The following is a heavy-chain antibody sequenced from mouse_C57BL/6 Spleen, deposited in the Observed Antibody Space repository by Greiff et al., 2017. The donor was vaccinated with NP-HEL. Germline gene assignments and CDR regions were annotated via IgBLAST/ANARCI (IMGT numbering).Heavy chain of an antibody. V-gene: IGHV5-12*01. CDR2: ISNGGGST. CDR3: ARGETAQATRAMDY. J-gene: IGHJ4*01. Sequence: EVQVVESGGGLVQPGGSLKLSCAASGFTFSDYYMYWVRQTPEKRLEWVAYISNGGGSTYYPDTVKGRFTISRDNAKNTLYLQMSRLKSEDTAMYYCARGETAQATRAMDYWGQGTSVTVSS. D-gene: IGHD3-2*02. CDR1: GFTFSDYY.